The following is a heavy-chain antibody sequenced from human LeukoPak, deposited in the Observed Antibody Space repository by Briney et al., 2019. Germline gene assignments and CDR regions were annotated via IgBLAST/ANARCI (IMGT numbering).Heavy chain of an antibody. V-gene: IGHV3-11*06. CDR2: ISSSSSYT. D-gene: IGHD3-10*01. J-gene: IGHJ5*02. CDR3: AKEGTPQVSTWYDL. Sequence: GRSLRLSCAVSGFTFSDYYMSWIRQAPGKGLEWVSYISSSSSYTNHADSVKGRFIISRDNPRNTLYLQMNILRTEDTAVYYCAKEGTPQVSTWYDLWGQGTQVIVSS. CDR1: GFTFSDYY.